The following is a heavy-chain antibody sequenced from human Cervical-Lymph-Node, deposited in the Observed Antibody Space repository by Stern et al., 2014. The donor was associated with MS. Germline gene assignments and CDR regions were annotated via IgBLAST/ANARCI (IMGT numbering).Heavy chain of an antibody. CDR1: ELSLTGHT. J-gene: IGHJ4*02. V-gene: IGHV3-30-3*01. D-gene: IGHD4-11*01. Sequence: VQLEESGGGVVQPGRSLRFSWEAFELSLTGHTMHWVRRAPGKGLDGGTSISYDGSKKQYAGSVKGRFTISRDTSKNTLYLQMNSLRVEDTALYYCAREDYRNYSPHIDYWGQGTLVTVSS. CDR3: AREDYRNYSPHIDY. CDR2: ISYDGSKK.